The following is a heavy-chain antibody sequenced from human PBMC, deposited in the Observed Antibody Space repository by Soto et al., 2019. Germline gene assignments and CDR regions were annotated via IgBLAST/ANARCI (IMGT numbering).Heavy chain of an antibody. CDR3: ARGEQDSGRIFDY. CDR2: IYNDGTYA. CDR1: GFTFNMYW. J-gene: IGHJ4*01. V-gene: IGHV3-74*01. Sequence: PGGSLRLSCAGSGFTFNMYWMHWVRQVPGKGPVWVARIYNDGTYADYADSVKGRFTINPDTSKNQYSLQLNSVTPEDTAVYFCARGEQDSGRIFDYWGQGTLVTVSS. D-gene: IGHD1-26*01.